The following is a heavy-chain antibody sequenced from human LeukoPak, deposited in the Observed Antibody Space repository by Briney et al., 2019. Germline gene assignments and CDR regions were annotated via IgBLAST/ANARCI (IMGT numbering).Heavy chain of an antibody. CDR3: AREEYCSSTSCHYYYGMDV. CDR2: MNPNSGNT. J-gene: IGHJ6*02. CDR1: GYTFTSYD. Sequence: GASVKVSCKASGYTFTSYDINWVRQATGQGLEWMGWMNPNSGNTGYAQKFQGRVTMTRNTSISTAYMELSSLRSEDTAVYYCAREEYCSSTSCHYYYGMDVWGQGTTVTVSS. D-gene: IGHD2-2*01. V-gene: IGHV1-8*01.